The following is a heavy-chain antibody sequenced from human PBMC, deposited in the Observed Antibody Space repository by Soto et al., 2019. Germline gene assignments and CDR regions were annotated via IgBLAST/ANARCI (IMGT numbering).Heavy chain of an antibody. CDR3: ARDFKRYSRPPGPLEY. CDR2: IYYSGNT. Sequence: QVQLRESGPGLVKPSQTLSLTCTVSGDSISSGDYYWSWIRQPPGKGLEWIGCIYYSGNTYYNPSPKSRFRLSVDTSKNQSSLKLSAVTAADTAVYYCARDFKRYSRPPGPLEYWGLGTPVTVSS. D-gene: IGHD2-2*02. CDR1: GDSISSGDYY. J-gene: IGHJ4*02. V-gene: IGHV4-30-4*01.